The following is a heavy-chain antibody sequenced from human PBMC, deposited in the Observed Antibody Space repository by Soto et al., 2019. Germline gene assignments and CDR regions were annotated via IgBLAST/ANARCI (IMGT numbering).Heavy chain of an antibody. V-gene: IGHV3-48*02. J-gene: IGHJ4*02. CDR1: GFTFSSYS. CDR3: ARDVEFLGTY. D-gene: IGHD3-3*01. Sequence: GGSLRLSCAASGFTFSSYSMNWVRQAPGKGLEWVSYISSSSSTIYYADSVKGRFTISRDNAKNSLYLQMNSLRDDDTAVYYCARDVEFLGTYWGQGTLVTVSS. CDR2: ISSSSSTI.